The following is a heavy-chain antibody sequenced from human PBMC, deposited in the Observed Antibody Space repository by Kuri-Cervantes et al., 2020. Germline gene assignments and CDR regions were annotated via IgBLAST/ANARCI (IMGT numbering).Heavy chain of an antibody. J-gene: IGHJ4*02. CDR2: ISYDASKK. CDR3: ATDAYSSGSDYFDD. CDR1: GFTFSSYA. Sequence: GESLKISCAASGFTFSSYAMHWVRQAPGKGLEWVAVISYDASKKYYADSVKGRFTISRDNSKNTLYLQMNSLRPEGTAVYYCATDAYSSGSDYFDDWGQGTLVTVSS. D-gene: IGHD3-10*01. V-gene: IGHV3-30*01.